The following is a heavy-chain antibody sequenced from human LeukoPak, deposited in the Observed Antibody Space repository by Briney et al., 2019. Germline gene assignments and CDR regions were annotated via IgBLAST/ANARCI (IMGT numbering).Heavy chain of an antibody. D-gene: IGHD2-2*01. CDR3: ASRLPAGLGVDY. V-gene: IGHV3-23*01. CDR1: GFTFNNYA. CDR2: ISSGGGSA. J-gene: IGHJ4*02. Sequence: PGGSLRLSCAASGFTFNNYAMSWVRQAPGKGLEWVSAISSGGGSAYYADSVKGRFTISRDNSKNTLYLQMNSLTAEDTAVYYYASRLPAGLGVDYWGQGNLVTVSS.